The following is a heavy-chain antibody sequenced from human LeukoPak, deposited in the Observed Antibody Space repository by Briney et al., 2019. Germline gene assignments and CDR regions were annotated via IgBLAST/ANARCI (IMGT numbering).Heavy chain of an antibody. D-gene: IGHD6-19*01. J-gene: IGHJ4*02. CDR3: ARDGLSSGWPRKFDY. CDR1: GYTFTGYY. CDR2: INPIFGTA. Sequence: SVKVSCKASGYTFTGYYMHWVRQAPGQGLEWMGWINPIFGTANYAQKFQGRVTITADKSTSTAYMELSSLRSEDTAVYYCARDGLSSGWPRKFDYWGQGTLVTVSS. V-gene: IGHV1-69*06.